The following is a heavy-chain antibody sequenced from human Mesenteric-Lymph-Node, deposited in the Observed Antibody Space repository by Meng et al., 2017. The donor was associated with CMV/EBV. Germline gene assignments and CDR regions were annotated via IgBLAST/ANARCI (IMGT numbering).Heavy chain of an antibody. J-gene: IGHJ4*02. V-gene: IGHV3-7*01. Sequence: GGSLRLSCAASGFTFSSYWMSWVRQAPGKGLEWVANIKQDGSETYYVDSVKGRFTISRDNAKNSLYLQMNSLRAEDTAVYYCARDMGITIFGVVINREYFDYWGQGTLVTVSS. CDR3: ARDMGITIFGVVINREYFDY. D-gene: IGHD3-3*01. CDR2: IKQDGSET. CDR1: GFTFSSYW.